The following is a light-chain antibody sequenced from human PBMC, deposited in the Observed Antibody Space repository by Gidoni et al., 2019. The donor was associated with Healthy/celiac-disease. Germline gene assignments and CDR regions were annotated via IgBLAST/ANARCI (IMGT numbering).Light chain of an antibody. CDR1: SGSIASNY. Sequence: NFMLTQPHSVSESPGKTVTISCTRSSGSIASNYVQWYQQRPGSAPTTVIYEDNQRPSGVPDRFSGSIDSSSNSASLTISGLKTEDEADYYFQSYDSSKGVVFGGGTKLTVL. J-gene: IGLJ2*01. CDR2: EDN. CDR3: QSYDSSKGVV. V-gene: IGLV6-57*03.